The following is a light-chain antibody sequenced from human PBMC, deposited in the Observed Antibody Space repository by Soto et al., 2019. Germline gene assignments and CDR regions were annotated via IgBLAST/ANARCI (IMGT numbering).Light chain of an antibody. J-gene: IGKJ2*01. CDR2: DVS. V-gene: IGKV3-11*01. CDR3: QERSDWYS. Sequence: EIVLTQSPATLSLSPGERATLSCRASQSVRGFLAWYQQKPGQPPRLLIYDVSKRATGIPARFSGGGSGTDLTLTISSLEPEDFAVYYCQERSDWYSFGQGTKLEI. CDR1: QSVRGF.